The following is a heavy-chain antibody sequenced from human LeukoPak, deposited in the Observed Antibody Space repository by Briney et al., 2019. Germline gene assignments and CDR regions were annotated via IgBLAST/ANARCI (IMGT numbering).Heavy chain of an antibody. CDR1: GGSISSSSYY. V-gene: IGHV4-39*07. Sequence: SETLSLTCTVSGGSISSSSYYWGWIRQPPGKGLEWIGSIYYSGSTYYSPSLKSRVTISLDTSKNQFSLKLNSVTAADTAVYYCARNHGGWFDSWGQGTLVTVSS. D-gene: IGHD4-23*01. CDR2: IYYSGST. J-gene: IGHJ5*01. CDR3: ARNHGGWFDS.